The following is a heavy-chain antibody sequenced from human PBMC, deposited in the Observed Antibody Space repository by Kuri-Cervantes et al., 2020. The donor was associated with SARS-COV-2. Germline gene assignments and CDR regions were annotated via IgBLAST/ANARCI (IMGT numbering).Heavy chain of an antibody. CDR1: GFTFSDYY. CDR3: ARDYYGDYDYYYGMDV. V-gene: IGHV3-11*06. Sequence: GESLKISCAASGFTFSDYYLSWIRQAPGKGLEWVSYISSSSSYIYDADSVKGRFTISRDNAKNSLYLQMNSLRAEDTAVYYCARDYYGDYDYYYGMDVWGQGTTVTVSS. J-gene: IGHJ6*02. CDR2: ISSSSSYI. D-gene: IGHD4-17*01.